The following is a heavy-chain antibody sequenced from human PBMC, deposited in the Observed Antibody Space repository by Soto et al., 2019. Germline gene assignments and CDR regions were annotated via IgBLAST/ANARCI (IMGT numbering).Heavy chain of an antibody. V-gene: IGHV3-30*03. Sequence: GGSLRLSCAASGFSFNMHGMHWVRQAPGKGLEWVAVISYDGSKRFYADSVKGRFTISRDDSKNTLFLQMNSLRTEDTAVYYCAREGLNWFDPWGQGTLVTVSS. CDR2: ISYDGSKR. J-gene: IGHJ5*02. CDR1: GFSFNMHG. CDR3: AREGLNWFDP.